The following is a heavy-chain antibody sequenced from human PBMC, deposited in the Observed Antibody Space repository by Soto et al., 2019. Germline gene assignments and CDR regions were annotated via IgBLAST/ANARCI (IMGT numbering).Heavy chain of an antibody. D-gene: IGHD2-2*01. J-gene: IGHJ6*04. CDR1: GFTFSSYG. Sequence: QVQLVESGGGVVQPGRSLRLSCASSGFTFSSYGMHWVRQAPGKGLEWVAVIWYDGSNQYYTDCVKGRFTISRDNSKNTLYLQMNSLRAEDTAVYYCAGLGYCSSSSCYRYMDVWGKGTTVNVSS. CDR3: AGLGYCSSSSCYRYMDV. V-gene: IGHV3-33*01. CDR2: IWYDGSNQ.